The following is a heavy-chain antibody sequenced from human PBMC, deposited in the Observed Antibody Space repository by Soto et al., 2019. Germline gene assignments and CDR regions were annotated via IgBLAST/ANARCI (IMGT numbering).Heavy chain of an antibody. CDR1: EFTFSNYG. CDR2: ILNDGSNR. V-gene: IGHV3-30*19. J-gene: IGHJ6*02. CDR3: ARDDEYSGNGMDV. Sequence: QVQLVESGGGVVQPGRSLRLSCAASEFTFSNYGMHWVRQAPGKGLEWVAVILNDGSNRYHADSVKDRFTISRDNSKNTLYLQMNSVRAEETAVYYCARDDEYSGNGMDVWGQGTTVTVS. D-gene: IGHD3-10*01.